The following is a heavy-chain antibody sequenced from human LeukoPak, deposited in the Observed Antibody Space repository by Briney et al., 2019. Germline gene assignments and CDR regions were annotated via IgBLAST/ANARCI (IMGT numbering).Heavy chain of an antibody. CDR3: ARSPERLGQGYMDS. CDR1: GVTFSSYS. CDR2: ISYHGSNK. V-gene: IGHV3-30*04. D-gene: IGHD5-18*01. J-gene: IGHJ5*01. Sequence: PGGSLRLSCAASGVTFSSYSMHWVRQAPGKGLEWLTLISYHGSNKDYTDSVKGRFTISKDNSKNTVFLQMNSLRTEDTAIYFCARSPERLGQGYMDSWGQGTLVTVSS.